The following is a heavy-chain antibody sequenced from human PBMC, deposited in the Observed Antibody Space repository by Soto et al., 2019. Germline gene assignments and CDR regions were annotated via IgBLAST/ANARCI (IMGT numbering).Heavy chain of an antibody. Sequence: PGGSLRLSCAASGFTFSSYEMNWVRQAPGKGLEWVSYISSSGSTIYYADSVKGRFTISRDNAKNSLYLQMNSLRAEDTAVYYCAEGLENYYYYGMAVRGKGTTVTVSS. CDR2: ISSSGSTI. V-gene: IGHV3-48*03. CDR3: AEGLENYYYYGMAV. J-gene: IGHJ6*04. D-gene: IGHD3-3*01. CDR1: GFTFSSYE.